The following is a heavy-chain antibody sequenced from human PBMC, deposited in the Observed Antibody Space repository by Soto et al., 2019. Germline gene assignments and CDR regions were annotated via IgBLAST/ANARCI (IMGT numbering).Heavy chain of an antibody. J-gene: IGHJ4*02. Sequence: VQLPQWGAGLFKPSETLSLTCAVYCGSFSGYYCSWIRQPPGKGLEWIGEINHSGSTNYNPSLKCRVTISVDTSKNQFSMKLSSVTAAATSVYYWAIGGKYAGRSAAGFDYWGQGTLVTVSS. CDR3: AIGGKYAGRSAAGFDY. V-gene: IGHV4-34*01. CDR1: CGSFSGYY. CDR2: INHSGST. D-gene: IGHD2-8*01.